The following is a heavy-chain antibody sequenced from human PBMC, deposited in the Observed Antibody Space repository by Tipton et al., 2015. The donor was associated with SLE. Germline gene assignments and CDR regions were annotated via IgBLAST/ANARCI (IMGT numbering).Heavy chain of an antibody. V-gene: IGHV4-39*07. J-gene: IGHJ4*02. CDR2: VYYSGST. Sequence: TLSLTCTVSGGSISSSSYYWGWNRQPPGKGLEWIGSVYYSGSTYYNPSLKSRVTISVDTSKNQFSLKLSSVTAADTAVYYCARRPSYVWGQGTLVTVSS. CDR1: GGSISSSSYY. D-gene: IGHD3-10*02. CDR3: ARRPSYV.